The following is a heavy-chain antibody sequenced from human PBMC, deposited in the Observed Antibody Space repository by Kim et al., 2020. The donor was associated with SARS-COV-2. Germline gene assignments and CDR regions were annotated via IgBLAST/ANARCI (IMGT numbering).Heavy chain of an antibody. D-gene: IGHD6-25*01. V-gene: IGHV3-11*01. CDR3: AREGLIAAAVSAGYFQR. CDR1: GFTFTDYY. J-gene: IGHJ1*01. Sequence: GGSLRLSCVASGFTFTDYYMSWIRQAPGKGLEWVSDISATGSAVFNVASLKGRFTISRDNAKNSLYLQMNSLTAEDTAVYYCAREGLIAAAVSAGYFQRWGQGPPVTLSS. CDR2: ISATGSAV.